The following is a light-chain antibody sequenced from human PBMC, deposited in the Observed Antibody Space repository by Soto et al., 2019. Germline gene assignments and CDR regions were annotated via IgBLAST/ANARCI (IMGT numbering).Light chain of an antibody. Sequence: AIQVTQSPSSLSASVGDRVTITCRASQDIRNELSWYQQKPGKAPKFLTFAASNLQSGVPARFSGSGSGTDFTLTISSMQPEDFATYFCLQDDDYPFTFGGGTKVEIK. J-gene: IGKJ4*01. CDR3: LQDDDYPFT. CDR1: QDIRNE. V-gene: IGKV1-6*01. CDR2: AAS.